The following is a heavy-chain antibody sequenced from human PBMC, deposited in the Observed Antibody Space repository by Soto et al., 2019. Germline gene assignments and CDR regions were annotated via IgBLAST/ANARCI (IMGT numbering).Heavy chain of an antibody. CDR1: GYTFTSYA. Sequence: ASVKVSCKASGYTFTSYAMHWVRQAPGQRLEWMGWINAGNGNTKYSQKFQGRVTITRDTSTNTAYMELSSLRSEDTAVYYCARGLEITMVRGAVFWFDPWGQGTLVTVSS. J-gene: IGHJ5*02. CDR2: INAGNGNT. V-gene: IGHV1-3*01. CDR3: ARGLEITMVRGAVFWFDP. D-gene: IGHD3-10*01.